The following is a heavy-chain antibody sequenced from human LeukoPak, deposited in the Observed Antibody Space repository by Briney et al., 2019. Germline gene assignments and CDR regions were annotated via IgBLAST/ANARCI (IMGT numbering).Heavy chain of an antibody. CDR1: GFSISDYY. CDR3: GRGGYDFDA. CDR2: IERGTST. V-gene: IGHV3-69-1*01. J-gene: IGHJ6*02. Sequence: GGSLRLSCAASGFSISDYYMTWVRQAPGKGLEWVSTIERGTSTLYAGSVKGRFTISRDNTKDTLYLQMNSLRAEDTAVYYCGRGGYDFDAWGPGTTVSVFS. D-gene: IGHD3/OR15-3a*01.